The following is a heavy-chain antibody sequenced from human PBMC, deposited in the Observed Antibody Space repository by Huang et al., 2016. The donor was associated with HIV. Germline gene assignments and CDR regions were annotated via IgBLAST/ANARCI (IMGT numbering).Heavy chain of an antibody. CDR3: ARDHGTGVTFNYFDS. V-gene: IGHV3-23*01. J-gene: IGHJ4*02. CDR1: RFIFSNYA. Sequence: EVQLLDSGGGLVQPGGSLRLSCAASRFIFSNYAMSWVRQAPGKGLGLGTGISGSGSSTYYADSVKGRFTISRDNSKNTLFLQMSSLRAEDTAIYCARDHGTGVTFNYFDSWGQGTLVTVSS. CDR2: ISGSGSST. D-gene: IGHD1-1*01.